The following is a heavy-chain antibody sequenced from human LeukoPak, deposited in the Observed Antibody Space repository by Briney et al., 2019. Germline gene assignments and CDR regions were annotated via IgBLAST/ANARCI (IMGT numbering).Heavy chain of an antibody. V-gene: IGHV3-23*01. J-gene: IGHJ4*02. CDR3: ARDRDNVAGSRGYFDY. CDR2: ISSSGDIT. Sequence: GGSLRLSCAASGFTLSISAMNWVRQAPGKGLEWVSSISSSGDITYYADSVKGRFTVSRDNPKNTLYLQMNSLRAEDTAVYYCARDRDNVAGSRGYFDYWGQGTLVTVSS. CDR1: GFTLSISA. D-gene: IGHD6-19*01.